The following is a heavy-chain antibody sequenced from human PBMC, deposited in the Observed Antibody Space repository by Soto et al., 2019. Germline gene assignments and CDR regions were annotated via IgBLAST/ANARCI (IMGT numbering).Heavy chain of an antibody. D-gene: IGHD3-10*01. V-gene: IGHV4-34*01. J-gene: IGHJ6*03. CDR2: INHSGST. CDR1: GGSFSGYY. Sequence: QVQLQQWGAGLLKPSETLSLTCAIYGGSFSGYYWSWIRQPPGKGLEWIGEINHSGSTHYNPSLKSRVTISVGASKVQFSLKLSAVTAADTAVYYCARGRTMVRGFIIFYYYMDVWGKGTTVTVSS. CDR3: ARGRTMVRGFIIFYYYMDV.